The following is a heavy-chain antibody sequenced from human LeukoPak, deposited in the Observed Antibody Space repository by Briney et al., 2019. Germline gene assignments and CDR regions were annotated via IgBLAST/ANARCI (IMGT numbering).Heavy chain of an antibody. V-gene: IGHV1-46*01. D-gene: IGHD1-7*01. CDR2: INPSGGST. CDR3: ARDQDWNYAFDI. Sequence: ASVKVSCKASGYTLTSYFIHWVRPAPGQGLEWMGIINPSGGSTSYAQKFQGRVTMTRDTSTSTVYMELSSLRSEDTAVYYCARDQDWNYAFDIWGQGTMVTVSS. CDR1: GYTLTSYF. J-gene: IGHJ3*02.